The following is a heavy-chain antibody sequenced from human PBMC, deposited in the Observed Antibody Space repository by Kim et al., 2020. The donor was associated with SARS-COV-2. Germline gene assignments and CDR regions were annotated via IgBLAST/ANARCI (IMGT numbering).Heavy chain of an antibody. J-gene: IGHJ6*02. D-gene: IGHD3-22*01. CDR2: T. V-gene: IGHV3-53*01. Sequence: TNKADAGKGPFTISRANSKNTLYLQMNSLRAEDTAVYYCARVWVNGMDVWGQGTTVTVSS. CDR3: ARVWVNGMDV.